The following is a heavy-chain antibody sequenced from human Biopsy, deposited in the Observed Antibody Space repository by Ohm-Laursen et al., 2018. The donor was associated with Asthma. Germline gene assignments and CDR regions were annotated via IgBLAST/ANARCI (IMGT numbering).Heavy chain of an antibody. CDR1: GYTFTSYY. V-gene: IGHV1-46*01. Sequence: SSVKVSCKASGYTFTSYYMHWVRQAPGHGLEWMGMINPFGGSSNFAQKFQGRLTMTRDTSTRTVYMELNSLRVEDTAIYFCAKDKVGAANSYQYGMDVWGQGTTVTVSS. CDR3: AKDKVGAANSYQYGMDV. D-gene: IGHD1-26*01. J-gene: IGHJ6*02. CDR2: INPFGGSS.